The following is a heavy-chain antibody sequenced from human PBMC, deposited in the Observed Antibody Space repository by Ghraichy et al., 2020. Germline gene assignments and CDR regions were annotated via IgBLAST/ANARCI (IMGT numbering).Heavy chain of an antibody. D-gene: IGHD2-2*01. Sequence: GGSLRLSCAVSGFTFSTFPMGWVRQAPGKGLEWVSSISGRGRDTYYADSVKGRFTISRDNSKKTLYLQMKSLRAEDTAVYYCAQEPQYFSFTNCPFDYWGQGTLVTVSS. CDR3: AQEPQYFSFTNCPFDY. CDR2: ISGRGRDT. J-gene: IGHJ4*02. CDR1: GFTFSTFP. V-gene: IGHV3-23*01.